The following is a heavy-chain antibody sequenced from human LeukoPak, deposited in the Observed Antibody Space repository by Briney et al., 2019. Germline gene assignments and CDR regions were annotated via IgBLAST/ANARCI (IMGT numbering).Heavy chain of an antibody. V-gene: IGHV3-48*01. Sequence: GGSLRLSCAASGFTFSSYSMNWVRQAPGKGLEWLSYINPSSTTYADSVKGRFTISRDNAKNSLYLQMNSLRAEDTAVYYCARQLGGSGSYWGQGTLVTVSS. CDR2: INPSSTT. J-gene: IGHJ4*02. D-gene: IGHD3-10*01. CDR3: ARQLGGSGSY. CDR1: GFTFSSYS.